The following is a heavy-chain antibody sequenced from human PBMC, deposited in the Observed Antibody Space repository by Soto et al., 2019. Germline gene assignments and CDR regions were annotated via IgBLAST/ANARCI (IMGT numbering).Heavy chain of an antibody. CDR3: VRVSKGGPGYSSSWYLPGPYYYYYMDV. J-gene: IGHJ6*03. V-gene: IGHV4-59*01. Sequence: SETLSLTSTLSAGTISSYNTICIRPPPGKGLACIKHIYDSASPNYNPSPNSQLTISVDTPKNQFSLNLSSVYAADTAVYYCVRVSKGGPGYSSSWYLPGPYYYYYMDVWGKGNTVTVS. D-gene: IGHD6-13*01. CDR1: AGTISSYN. CDR2: IYDSASP.